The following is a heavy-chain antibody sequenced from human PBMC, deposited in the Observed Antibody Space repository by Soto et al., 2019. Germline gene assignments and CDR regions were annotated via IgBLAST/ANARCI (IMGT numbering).Heavy chain of an antibody. J-gene: IGHJ4*02. CDR3: ARSGYGYSGYDFSY. CDR1: GYTFTGYY. D-gene: IGHD5-12*01. CDR2: INPNSGGT. V-gene: IGHV1-2*04. Sequence: GASVKVSCKASGYTFTGYYMHWVRQAPGQGLEWMGWINPNSGGTNYAQKFQGWVTMTRDTSISTAHMELSRLRSDDTAVYYCARSGYGYSGYDFSYWGQGTLVTVSS.